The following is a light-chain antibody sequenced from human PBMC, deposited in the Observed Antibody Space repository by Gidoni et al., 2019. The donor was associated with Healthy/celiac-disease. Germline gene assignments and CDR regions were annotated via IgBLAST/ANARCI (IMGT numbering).Light chain of an antibody. CDR1: SGHSSYP. J-gene: IGLJ2*01. Sequence: QLVLTQLPSASASLGASVKLTCTLSSGHSSYPIAWHHQQPEKGPRYLMRLNSDGSHSKGDGIPDRFSGSSSGAERYLTISSLQSEDDADYYCQTWGTGIVVFGGGTKLTVL. V-gene: IGLV4-69*01. CDR2: LNSDGSH. CDR3: QTWGTGIVV.